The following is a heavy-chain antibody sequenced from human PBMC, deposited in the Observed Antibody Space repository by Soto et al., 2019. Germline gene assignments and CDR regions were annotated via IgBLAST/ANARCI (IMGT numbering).Heavy chain of an antibody. Sequence: GGSLRLSCAASGFTFSSYAMHWVRQAPGKGLEWVAVISYDGSNKYYADSVKGRFTISRDNSKNTLYLQMNSLRAEDTAVYYCARDGLRGYSIPRYYGMDVWGQGTTVTVSS. D-gene: IGHD5-18*01. J-gene: IGHJ6*02. V-gene: IGHV3-30-3*01. CDR1: GFTFSSYA. CDR2: ISYDGSNK. CDR3: ARDGLRGYSIPRYYGMDV.